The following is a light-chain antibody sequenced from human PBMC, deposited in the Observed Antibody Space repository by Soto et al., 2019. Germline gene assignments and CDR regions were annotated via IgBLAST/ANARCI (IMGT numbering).Light chain of an antibody. CDR1: QDVGSN. Sequence: EIVMTQSPATLSMSPGERATLSCRASQDVGSNVAWYQHKPGQGPRLLIYGASTRATGTPARFSGSGSGTEFTLTISSPQSEDFALYYCQQFNIWPRTFGQGTKVDIK. V-gene: IGKV3-15*01. CDR3: QQFNIWPRT. CDR2: GAS. J-gene: IGKJ1*01.